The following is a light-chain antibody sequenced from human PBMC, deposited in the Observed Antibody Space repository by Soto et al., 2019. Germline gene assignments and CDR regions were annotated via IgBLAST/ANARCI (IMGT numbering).Light chain of an antibody. CDR2: GAS. J-gene: IGKJ4*01. CDR3: QHYNNWPLT. V-gene: IGKV3D-15*01. CDR1: QSVSNN. Sequence: EIVMTQSPATLSVSPGERATLSCRASQSVSNNYLAWYQQKPGQAPRLLIYGASNRATGIPDRFSGSGSGTDFTLTISRLEPEDFAVYYCQHYNNWPLTFGGGTMVDVK.